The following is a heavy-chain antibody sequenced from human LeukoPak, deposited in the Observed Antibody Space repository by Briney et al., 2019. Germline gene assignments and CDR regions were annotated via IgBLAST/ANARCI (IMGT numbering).Heavy chain of an antibody. CDR1: GGSISSGDYY. V-gene: IGHV4-30-4*01. J-gene: IGHJ4*02. Sequence: SQTLSLTCTVSGGSISSGDYYWSWIRQPPGKGLEWIGYIYYSGSTYYNPSLKSRVTISVDTSKNQFSLKLSSVTAADTAVYYCARGVYDFWSGPAKYYFVYWGQGTLVTVSS. CDR2: IYYSGST. CDR3: ARGVYDFWSGPAKYYFVY. D-gene: IGHD3-3*01.